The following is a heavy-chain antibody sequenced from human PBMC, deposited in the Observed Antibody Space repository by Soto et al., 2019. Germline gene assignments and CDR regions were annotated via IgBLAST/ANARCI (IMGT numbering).Heavy chain of an antibody. Sequence: QVQLVQSGAEVKKPGSSVKVSCKVSGGTFSSHAINWLRQAPGQEFEWMAVIIPITETPNNAEKFQGRVTMTAEKSTTTVYMELSSLTFDDTAVYFCARGNKGPGHYGPGSQGWYGPWGQGTLVTVSS. CDR2: IIPITETP. D-gene: IGHD3-10*01. J-gene: IGHJ5*02. V-gene: IGHV1-69*06. CDR1: GGTFSSHA. CDR3: ARGNKGPGHYGPGSQGWYGP.